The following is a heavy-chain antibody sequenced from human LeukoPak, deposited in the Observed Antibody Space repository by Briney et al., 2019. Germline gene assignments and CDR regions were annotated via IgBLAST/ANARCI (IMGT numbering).Heavy chain of an antibody. CDR1: GGSISSYY. CDR3: ARHSPWNWFDP. J-gene: IGHJ5*02. V-gene: IGHV4-4*09. CDR2: IYTSGST. D-gene: IGHD1-26*01. Sequence: NPSETLSLTCTVSGGSISSYYWSWIRQPPGKGLEWIGYIYTSGSTNYNPSLKSRVTISVDTSKNQFSLKPSSVTAADTAVYYCARHSPWNWFDPWGQGTLVTVSS.